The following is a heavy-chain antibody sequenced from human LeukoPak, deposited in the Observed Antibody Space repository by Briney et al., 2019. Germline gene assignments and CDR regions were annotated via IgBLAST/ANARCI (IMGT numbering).Heavy chain of an antibody. J-gene: IGHJ4*02. V-gene: IGHV4-34*01. CDR1: GGSFSGYY. CDR3: ARGRGVYARDFDH. CDR2: INHSGST. D-gene: IGHD2-8*01. Sequence: SETLSLTCAVYGGSFSGYYWSWIRQPPGKGLEWIGEINHSGSTNYNPSLKSRVTISVDTSKNQFSLKLSSVTAADTAVYYCARGRGVYARDFDHWGQGTLVTVSS.